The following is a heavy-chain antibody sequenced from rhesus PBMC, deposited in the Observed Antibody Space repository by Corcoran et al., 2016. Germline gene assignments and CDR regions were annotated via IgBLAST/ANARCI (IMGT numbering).Heavy chain of an antibody. CDR1: GGSISDSYY. CDR2: ISDNSATT. CDR3: ARARGGMSRFDV. J-gene: IGHJ5-1*01. D-gene: IGHD3-9*01. V-gene: IGHV4S9*01. Sequence: QVQLQESGPGLVKPSETLSLTCAVSGGSISDSYYWNWIRQPPGKGLEWIGNISDNSATTYSTPSLKSRVTSSEATSQNQFLLRRSSVTAADSAVYYCARARGGMSRFDVWGAGVLVTVSS.